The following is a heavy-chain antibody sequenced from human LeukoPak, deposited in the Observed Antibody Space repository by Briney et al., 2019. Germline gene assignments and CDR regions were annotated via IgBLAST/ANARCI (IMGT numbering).Heavy chain of an antibody. CDR3: AKETTAAGTSGDY. Sequence: GGSLRLSYAASGFTFSSYAMNWVRQAPGKGLEWVSAISGTASRTYYADSVKGRFTISRDNSENTLYLQMNSLRAEDTAVYYCAKETTAAGTSGDYWGQGTLVTVSS. CDR2: ISGTASRT. CDR1: GFTFSSYA. J-gene: IGHJ4*02. V-gene: IGHV3-23*01. D-gene: IGHD6-13*01.